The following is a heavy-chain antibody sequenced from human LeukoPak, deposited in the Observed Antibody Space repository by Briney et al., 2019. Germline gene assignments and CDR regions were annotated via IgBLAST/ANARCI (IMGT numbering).Heavy chain of an antibody. CDR1: GYTFTSYY. D-gene: IGHD2-2*01. V-gene: IGHV1-46*01. J-gene: IGHJ5*02. Sequence: APVKVSCKASGYTFTSYYMHWVRQAPGQGLEWMGIINPSGGSTSYAQKFQGRVTMTRDTSTSTVYMELSSLRSEDTAVYYCARGRDIVVVPAARRNWFDPWGQGTLVTVSS. CDR2: INPSGGST. CDR3: ARGRDIVVVPAARRNWFDP.